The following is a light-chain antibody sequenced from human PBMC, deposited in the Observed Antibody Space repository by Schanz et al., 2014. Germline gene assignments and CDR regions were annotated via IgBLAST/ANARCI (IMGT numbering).Light chain of an antibody. V-gene: IGKV3-20*01. CDR3: QQYGSSAS. J-gene: IGKJ5*01. CDR1: QSVSSN. CDR2: DAS. Sequence: EIVMTQSPATLSVSPGERATLSCRASQSVSSNLAWYQQKPGQAPRLLIYDASHRASGIPGRFSGSGSGTDFTLTITRLEPEDFAVYYCQQYGSSASFGQGTRLEIK.